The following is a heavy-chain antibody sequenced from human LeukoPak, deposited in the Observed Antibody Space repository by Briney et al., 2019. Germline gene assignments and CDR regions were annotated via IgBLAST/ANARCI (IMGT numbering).Heavy chain of an antibody. CDR3: ARGRPPHDYGTLFDY. J-gene: IGHJ4*02. V-gene: IGHV4-39*01. D-gene: IGHD4-17*01. CDR1: GGPVSHSGYY. CDR2: IYYNGNT. Sequence: SETLSLTCSVSGGPVSHSGYYWAWIRQTPGKGLEWIGSIYYNGNTYNNPSLKSRVTISVDTSKNQFSLEVRSVTAADTAVYYCARGRPPHDYGTLFDYWGQGTLVTVSS.